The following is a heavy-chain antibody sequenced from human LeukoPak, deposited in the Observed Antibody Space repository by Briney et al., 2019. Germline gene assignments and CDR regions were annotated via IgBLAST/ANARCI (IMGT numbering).Heavy chain of an antibody. V-gene: IGHV4-30-2*01. CDR3: ARGLEMAI. D-gene: IGHD5-24*01. J-gene: IGHJ3*02. Sequence: ASETLSLTCAVSGGSISSGGYSWSWIRQPPGKGLEWIGYIYHSGSTYYNPSLKSRVTISVDRSKNQFSLKLSSVTAADTAVYYCARGLEMAIWGQGTMVTVSS. CDR2: IYHSGST. CDR1: GGSISSGGYS.